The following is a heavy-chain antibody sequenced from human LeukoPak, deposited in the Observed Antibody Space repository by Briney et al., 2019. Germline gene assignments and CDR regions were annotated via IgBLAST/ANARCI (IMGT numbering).Heavy chain of an antibody. V-gene: IGHV1-8*02. CDR2: MNPNSGNT. Sequence: ASVKVSCKPSRYTLSRYDIKWVRQATGPRLEWRGWMNPNSGNTGYAQKYQDRVTITRNTSISTAYKELSRLRSEDTAVYSCARAPKWQGYYYYMDVWAKGTMVTVSS. CDR1: RYTLSRYD. D-gene: IGHD5-12*01. J-gene: IGHJ6*03. CDR3: ARAPKWQGYYYYMDV.